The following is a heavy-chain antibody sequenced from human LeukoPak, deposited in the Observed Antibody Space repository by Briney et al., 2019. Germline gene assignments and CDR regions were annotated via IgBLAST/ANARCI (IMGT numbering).Heavy chain of an antibody. D-gene: IGHD2-21*02. CDR1: GGSISSSSYY. CDR2: IYYSGST. V-gene: IGHV4-39*01. Sequence: PSETLSLTCTVSGGSISSSSYYWGWIRQPPGKGLEWIGSIYYSGSTYYNPSLKSRVTISVDTSKNQFSLKLSSVTAADTAVYYCARQYCGGDCYSGPVDYWGQGTLVTVSS. J-gene: IGHJ4*02. CDR3: ARQYCGGDCYSGPVDY.